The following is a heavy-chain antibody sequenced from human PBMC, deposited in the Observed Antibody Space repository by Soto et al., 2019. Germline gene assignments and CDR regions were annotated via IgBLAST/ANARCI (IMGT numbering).Heavy chain of an antibody. CDR3: ARQITMVRGANFDY. CDR1: GGSISSSSYY. CDR2: IYYSGST. Sequence: SETLSLTCTVSGGSISSSSYYWGWIRQPPGKGLEWIGSIYYSGSTYYNPSLKSRVTISVDTSKNQFSLKLSSVTAADTAVYYCARQITMVRGANFDYWGQGTLVT. D-gene: IGHD3-10*01. J-gene: IGHJ4*02. V-gene: IGHV4-39*01.